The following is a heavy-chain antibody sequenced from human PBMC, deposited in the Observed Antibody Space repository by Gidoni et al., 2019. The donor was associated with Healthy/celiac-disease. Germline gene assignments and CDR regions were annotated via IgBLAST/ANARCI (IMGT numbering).Heavy chain of an antibody. J-gene: IGHJ3*02. CDR1: GFTFSSYA. V-gene: IGHV3-23*01. CDR3: AKATAAGLAFDI. Sequence: EVQLLESGGGLVQPGGSLRLSCAAPGFTFSSYAMSWVRQAPGKGLGWVSAISGSGGSTYYADSVKGRFTISRDNSKNTLYLQMNSLRAEDTAVYYCAKATAAGLAFDIWGQGTMVTVSS. D-gene: IGHD6-25*01. CDR2: ISGSGGST.